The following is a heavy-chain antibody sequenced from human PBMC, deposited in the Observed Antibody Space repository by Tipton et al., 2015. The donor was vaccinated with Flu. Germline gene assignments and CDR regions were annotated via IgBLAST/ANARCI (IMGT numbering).Heavy chain of an antibody. J-gene: IGHJ3*01. Sequence: QLVQSGAEVKNPGESLEISCKGSGYSFTSNWIGWVRQMPGRDLEWMGVIFPGESVTRYSPSFQGQVTISADRSINTAYLQWRRLQASDTAIYYCAPLLYCGVDSFSLNFHLWGQGTIVTVSS. D-gene: IGHD2-21*02. CDR1: GYSFTSNW. CDR2: IFPGESVT. CDR3: APLLYCGVDSFSLNFHL. V-gene: IGHV5-51*01.